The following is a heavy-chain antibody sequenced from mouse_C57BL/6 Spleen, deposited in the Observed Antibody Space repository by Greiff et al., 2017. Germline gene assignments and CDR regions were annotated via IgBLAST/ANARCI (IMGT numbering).Heavy chain of an antibody. CDR3: ARSDGYYYFDY. V-gene: IGHV3-6*01. CDR2: IRNDGSN. J-gene: IGHJ2*01. D-gene: IGHD2-3*01. Sequence: ESGPGLVKPSQSLSLTCSVTGYSITSGYYWNWIRQFPGNKLEWMGYIRNDGSNNYNPSLKNRISITPDTSYNQFCLKLNSVTTEDTAAYYCARSDGYYYFDYWGQGTTLTVSS. CDR1: GYSITSGYY.